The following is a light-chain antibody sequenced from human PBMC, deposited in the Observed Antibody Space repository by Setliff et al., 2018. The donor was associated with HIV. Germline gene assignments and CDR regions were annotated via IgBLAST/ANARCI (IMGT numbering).Light chain of an antibody. CDR2: EVN. Sequence: QSALTQPPSASGSPGQSVTISCTGTSSDVGGFNYVSWYQQHPGKAPKLMIYEVNKRPSGVPDRFSGSKSDNTASLTVSGLQAEDEAEYYCSSYAGSKNVFGTGTKVTVL. V-gene: IGLV2-8*01. J-gene: IGLJ1*01. CDR3: SSYAGSKNV. CDR1: SSDVGGFNY.